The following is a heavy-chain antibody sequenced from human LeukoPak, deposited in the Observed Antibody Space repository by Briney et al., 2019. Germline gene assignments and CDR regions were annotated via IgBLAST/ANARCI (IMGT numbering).Heavy chain of an antibody. J-gene: IGHJ4*02. CDR1: GYTFTSYG. Sequence: VASVKVSCKASGYTFTSYGISWVRQAPGQGLEWMGWISAYNGNTNYAQKLQGRVTMTTDTSTSTAYMELRSLRSDDTAVYYCARAYPPPSNYYDSSRYYFDYWGQGTLVTVSS. V-gene: IGHV1-18*01. CDR2: ISAYNGNT. D-gene: IGHD3-22*01. CDR3: ARAYPPPSNYYDSSRYYFDY.